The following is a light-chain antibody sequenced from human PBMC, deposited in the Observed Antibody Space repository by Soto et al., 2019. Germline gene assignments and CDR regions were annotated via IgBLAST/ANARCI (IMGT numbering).Light chain of an antibody. V-gene: IGKV1-12*01. Sequence: DIQMTQSPSSVSASVGDRVTITCRASQGISSWLAWYQQKPGTAPKLLINGASVLQSGVPSRFSGSGSVTDCTLTISSLQPGDFATYYCQQANSVPFTFGQGTKLEI. CDR2: GAS. CDR3: QQANSVPFT. CDR1: QGISSW. J-gene: IGKJ2*01.